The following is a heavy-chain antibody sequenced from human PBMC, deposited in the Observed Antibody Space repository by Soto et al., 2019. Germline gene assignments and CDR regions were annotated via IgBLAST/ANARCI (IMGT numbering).Heavy chain of an antibody. Sequence: EVQLVESGGGLVQPGGSLRLSCAASGFTFGSYPMHWVRQAPGKGLEYVSAISTNGDSTLYANSVKGRFTISRDNSKNTLYLQMGSLRAEDMGVYYCAREGMSRPRWVFDYWGQGTLVTASS. CDR3: AREGMSRPRWVFDY. CDR1: GFTFGSYP. J-gene: IGHJ4*02. CDR2: ISTNGDST. D-gene: IGHD6-13*01. V-gene: IGHV3-64*01.